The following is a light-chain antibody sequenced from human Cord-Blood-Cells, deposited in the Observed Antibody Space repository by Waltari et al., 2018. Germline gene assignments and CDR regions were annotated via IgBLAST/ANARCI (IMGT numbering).Light chain of an antibody. CDR3: CSYAGSSTWV. Sequence: QSALTQPASVSGSPGQSITISCTGTSSDVGGYNLVSWYQQHPGKAPKLMIDEVSKRPSGVSNRFSGSKSGNTASLTISGLQAEDEADYYCCSYAGSSTWVFGGGTKLTVL. J-gene: IGLJ3*02. V-gene: IGLV2-23*02. CDR2: EVS. CDR1: SSDVGGYNL.